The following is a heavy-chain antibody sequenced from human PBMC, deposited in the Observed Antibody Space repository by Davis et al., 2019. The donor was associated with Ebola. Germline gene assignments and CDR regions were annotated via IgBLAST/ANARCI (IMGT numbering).Heavy chain of an antibody. CDR1: GGSFSGYY. J-gene: IGHJ6*02. D-gene: IGHD6-13*01. Sequence: MPSETLSLTCAVYGGSFSGYYWSWIRQPPGKGLEWIGEINHSGSTNYNPSLKSRVTISVDTSKNQFSLKLSSVTAADTAVYYCARRIAAAGIYYYYYGMDVWGQGTTVTVSS. CDR3: ARRIAAAGIYYYYYGMDV. V-gene: IGHV4-34*01. CDR2: INHSGST.